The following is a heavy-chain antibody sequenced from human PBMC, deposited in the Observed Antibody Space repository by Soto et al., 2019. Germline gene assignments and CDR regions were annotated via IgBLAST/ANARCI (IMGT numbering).Heavy chain of an antibody. V-gene: IGHV3-30*18. Sequence: GGSLRLSCAASGFTFSSYGMHWVRQAPGKGLEWVAVISYDGSNKYYADSVKGRFTISRDNSKNTLYLQMNSLRAEDTAVYYCAKDYALVPYYYYGMDVWGQGTTVTVSS. CDR1: GFTFSSYG. CDR2: ISYDGSNK. CDR3: AKDYALVPYYYYGMDV. J-gene: IGHJ6*02. D-gene: IGHD2-2*01.